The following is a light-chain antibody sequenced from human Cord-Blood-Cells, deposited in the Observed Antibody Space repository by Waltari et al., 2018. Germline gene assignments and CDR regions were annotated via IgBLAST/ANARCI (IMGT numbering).Light chain of an antibody. V-gene: IGKV4-1*01. CDR3: QQYNSTPMYT. CDR2: WAS. CDR1: QSFLYSSNNKNY. Sequence: DVVMTQSPASLPVCLGERATLHCKPSQSFLYSSNNKNYLAWYQQKPGQPPKLLIYWASTREAGVPDRFSGSGSGTDFTLTFSSLQAEDVAVYYGQQYNSTPMYTFGQGTKLEIK. J-gene: IGKJ2*01.